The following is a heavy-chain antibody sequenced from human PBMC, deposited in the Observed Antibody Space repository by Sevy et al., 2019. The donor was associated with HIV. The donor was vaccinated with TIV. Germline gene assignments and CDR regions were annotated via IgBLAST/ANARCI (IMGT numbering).Heavy chain of an antibody. D-gene: IGHD6-6*01. CDR1: GFTFSSYW. CDR3: ARDFGYSSSTGDY. V-gene: IGHV3-7*01. CDR2: IKQDGSEK. Sequence: GGSLRLSCGASGFTFSSYWMSWVRQAPGKGLEWVANIKQDGSEKYYVDSVKGRFTISRDNAKNSLYLQMNSLRAEDTAVYYCARDFGYSSSTGDYWGQGTLVTVSS. J-gene: IGHJ4*02.